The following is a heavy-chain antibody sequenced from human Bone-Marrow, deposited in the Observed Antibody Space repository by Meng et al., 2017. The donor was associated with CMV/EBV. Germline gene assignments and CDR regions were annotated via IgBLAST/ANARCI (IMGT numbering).Heavy chain of an antibody. Sequence: GGSLRLSCAASGFTFSSPGMHWVRQATGKGLEWVASIRYDASNKYYRDSVKGRFIISRDNSKNTLYLQMNSLRAEDTAVYYCAKDLVVVVPALYSYYGLDVWGQGTTVNVSS. CDR3: AKDLVVVVPALYSYYGLDV. CDR2: IRYDASNK. CDR1: GFTFSSPG. V-gene: IGHV3-30*02. J-gene: IGHJ6*02. D-gene: IGHD2-2*01.